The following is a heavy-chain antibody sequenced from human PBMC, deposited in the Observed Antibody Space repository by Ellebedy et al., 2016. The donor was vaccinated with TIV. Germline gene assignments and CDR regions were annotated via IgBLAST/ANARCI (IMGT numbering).Heavy chain of an antibody. CDR3: VRLAGGGSSTSLAYFDF. CDR1: GYSLTSYW. D-gene: IGHD2-2*01. V-gene: IGHV5-51*01. CDR2: VFCGDSSV. Sequence: GESLKIPCKGSGYSLTSYWIGWVRQMPGKGLEWMGIVFCGDSSVRYSPSFQGQVTISADKSTSTAYLQWSSLKASDTAMFYCVRLAGGGSSTSLAYFDFWGQGTLVTVSS. J-gene: IGHJ4*02.